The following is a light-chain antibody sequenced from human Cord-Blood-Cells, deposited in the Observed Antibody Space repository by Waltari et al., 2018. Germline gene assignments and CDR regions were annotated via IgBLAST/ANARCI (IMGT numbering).Light chain of an antibody. V-gene: IGKV3-20*01. J-gene: IGKJ2*01. CDR3: QQYGSSPPYT. Sequence: IVLTQSPGTLSLSTAERATLSCRASQSVSSSYLAWYQQNPGQAPRLLIYGASSRATGIPDRFSGSGSGTDFTLTISRLEPEDFAVYYCQQYGSSPPYTFGQGTKLEIK. CDR2: GAS. CDR1: QSVSSSY.